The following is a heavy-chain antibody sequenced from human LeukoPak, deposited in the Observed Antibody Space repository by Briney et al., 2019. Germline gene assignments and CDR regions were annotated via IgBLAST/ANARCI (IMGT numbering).Heavy chain of an antibody. D-gene: IGHD6-13*01. Sequence: SETLSLTCAVYGGSFSGYYWSWIRQPPGKGLEWIGEINHSGSTNYNPSLKSRVTISVDTSKSQFSLKLSSVTAADTAVYYCARDIVVSSSRKYNWFDPRGQGTLVTVSS. V-gene: IGHV4-34*01. CDR1: GGSFSGYY. CDR3: ARDIVVSSSRKYNWFDP. CDR2: INHSGST. J-gene: IGHJ5*02.